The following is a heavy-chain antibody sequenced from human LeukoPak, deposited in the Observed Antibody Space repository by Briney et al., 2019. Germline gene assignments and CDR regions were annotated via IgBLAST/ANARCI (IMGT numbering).Heavy chain of an antibody. CDR3: ARDTVMRQYDFFDP. D-gene: IGHD4-17*01. Sequence: GGSLRLSCAASGFNFSDYYMSWIRQAPGTGLEWVSYISSGGDTIYYLDSVKGRFTISRDDAKNSLYLQMNSLKAEDTAVYYCARDTVMRQYDFFDPWGQGTLVTVSS. J-gene: IGHJ5*02. CDR1: GFNFSDYY. V-gene: IGHV3-11*04. CDR2: ISSGGDTI.